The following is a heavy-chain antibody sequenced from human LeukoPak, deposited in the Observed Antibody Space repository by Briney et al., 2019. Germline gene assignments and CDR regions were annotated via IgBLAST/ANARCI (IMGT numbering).Heavy chain of an antibody. Sequence: SVKVSCKAFGGTFSSYAISWVRQAPGPGLEWMGGIIPIFGTANYAQKFQGRVAFTPDASTNTAYMELSRLRPEDAAVHYCATSFRTGTTCPLDYWGQGTLVTVSS. CDR2: IIPIFGTA. CDR1: GGTFSSYA. CDR3: ATSFRTGTTCPLDY. V-gene: IGHV1-69*01. J-gene: IGHJ4*02. D-gene: IGHD1-1*01.